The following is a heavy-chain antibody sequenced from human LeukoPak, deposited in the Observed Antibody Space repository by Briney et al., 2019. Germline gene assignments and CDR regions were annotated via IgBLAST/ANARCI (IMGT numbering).Heavy chain of an antibody. CDR1: GYSISNNFY. V-gene: IGHV4-38-2*02. J-gene: IGHJ4*01. CDR2: INHSCST. CDR3: ARAPGTTFDY. D-gene: IGHD4-17*01. Sequence: SETLSLTCTVSGYSISNNFYWAWLRQSPGKGLEWIVSINHSCSTYYNPSLKSRVTISVDTSKNQFSLKLTSVTAADTAVYYCARAPGTTFDYWGHGNMVTVSS.